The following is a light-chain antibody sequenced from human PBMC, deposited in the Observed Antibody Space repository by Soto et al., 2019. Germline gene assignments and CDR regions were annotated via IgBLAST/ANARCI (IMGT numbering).Light chain of an antibody. J-gene: IGKJ5*01. Sequence: MTQSPLSLPVTPGEPASITCRASQSISSYLNWYQQKPGKAPKLLIYAASSLQSGVPSRFSGSGSGTDFTLTISSLQPEDFATYYCQHTNNFHFTFGQGTRLEV. CDR1: QSISSY. CDR3: QHTNNFHFT. CDR2: AAS. V-gene: IGKV1-39*01.